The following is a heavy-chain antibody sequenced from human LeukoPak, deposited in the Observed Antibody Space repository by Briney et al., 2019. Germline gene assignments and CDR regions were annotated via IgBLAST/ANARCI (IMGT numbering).Heavy chain of an antibody. CDR2: IYHSGST. V-gene: IGHV4-38-2*02. CDR1: GYSISSGYY. Sequence: PSDTLSLTCTVSGYSISSGYYWGWIRQPPGKGLEWIGSIYHSGSTYYNPSLKSRVTISVDTSKNQFSLKLSSVTAADTAVYYCARDHDAFDIWGQGTMVTVSS. J-gene: IGHJ3*02. CDR3: ARDHDAFDI.